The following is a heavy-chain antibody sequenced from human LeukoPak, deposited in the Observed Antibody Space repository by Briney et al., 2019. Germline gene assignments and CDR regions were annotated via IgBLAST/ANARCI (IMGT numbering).Heavy chain of an antibody. D-gene: IGHD2-2*01. Sequence: ASVKVSCKASGYTFTSYYMHWVRQAPGQGLEWMGWINPNSGGTNYAQKFQGRVTMTRDTSISTAYMELSRLRSDDTAVYYCARDSTPDQLGDYWGQGTLVTVSS. CDR3: ARDSTPDQLGDY. J-gene: IGHJ4*02. CDR2: INPNSGGT. V-gene: IGHV1-2*02. CDR1: GYTFTSYY.